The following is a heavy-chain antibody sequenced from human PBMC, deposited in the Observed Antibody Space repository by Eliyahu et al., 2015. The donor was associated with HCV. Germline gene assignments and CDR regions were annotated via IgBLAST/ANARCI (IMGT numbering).Heavy chain of an antibody. D-gene: IGHD6-13*01. CDR3: AREGSSSWVNFDY. Sequence: EVQLVESGGSLIQPGGSXRLSCAASGXTVSSNXMSWVRQAPGKGLEWVSVIYSGGSTXYADSVKGRFTISRDNSKNTLYLKMNSLRAEDTAVYYCAREGSSSWVNFDYWGQGTLVTVSS. V-gene: IGHV3-53*01. CDR2: IYSGGST. CDR1: GXTVSSNX. J-gene: IGHJ4*02.